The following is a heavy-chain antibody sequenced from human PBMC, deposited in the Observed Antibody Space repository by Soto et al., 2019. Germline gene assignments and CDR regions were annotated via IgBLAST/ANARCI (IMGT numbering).Heavy chain of an antibody. J-gene: IGHJ5*02. V-gene: IGHV3-23*01. CDR1: GFIFRSFA. CDR2: LSGSGSGT. D-gene: IGHD1-26*01. CDR3: AKAPPGTCP. Sequence: HPGGSLRLSCTASGFIFRSFAMSWVRQAPGKGLEWVAALSGSGSGTYYADSVNGRFTISRDNSKNTLYLQMSSLRAEDTAVYYCAKAPPGTCPLGQGTLVTVSS.